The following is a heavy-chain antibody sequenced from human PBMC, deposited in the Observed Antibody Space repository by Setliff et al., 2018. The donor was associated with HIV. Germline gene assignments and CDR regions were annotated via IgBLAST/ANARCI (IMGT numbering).Heavy chain of an antibody. J-gene: IGHJ4*02. Sequence: TLVKPTQTLTLTCTFSGFSLTTSGVGVGWIRQPPGKALEWLALIYWDDDKRYNPSLKSRLTITKDTSKNQVVLTMTNMDPVDTATYYCAHISRVAYVNIKYYFDYWGQGTLVTVS. CDR2: IYWDDDK. CDR3: AHISRVAYVNIKYYFDY. CDR1: GFSLTTSGVG. D-gene: IGHD2-2*01. V-gene: IGHV2-5*02.